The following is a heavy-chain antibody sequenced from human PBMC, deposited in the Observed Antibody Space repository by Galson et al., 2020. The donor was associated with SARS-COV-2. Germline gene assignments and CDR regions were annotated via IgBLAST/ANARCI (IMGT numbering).Heavy chain of an antibody. CDR1: GGSISSSSYY. CDR2: IYYSGST. J-gene: IGHJ4*02. Sequence: SETLSLTCTVSGGSISSSSYYWGWIRQPPGKGLEWIGSIYYSGSTYYNPSLKSRVTISVDTSKNQFSLKLSSVTAADTAVYYCARQGAQVRSPTGYWGQGTLVTVSS. D-gene: IGHD4-17*01. V-gene: IGHV4-39*01. CDR3: ARQGAQVRSPTGY.